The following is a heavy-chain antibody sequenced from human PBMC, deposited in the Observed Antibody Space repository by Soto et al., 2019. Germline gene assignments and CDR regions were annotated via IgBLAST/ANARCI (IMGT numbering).Heavy chain of an antibody. V-gene: IGHV3-23*01. CDR3: AKVRDNYYDSSGYPGW. CDR2: ISGSGGST. J-gene: IGHJ4*02. Sequence: GGSLRLSCAASGFTFSSYAMSWVRQAPGKGLEWVSAISGSGGSTYYADSVKGRFTISRDNSKNTLYLQMNSLRAEDTAVYYCAKVRDNYYDSSGYPGWWGQGTLVTVSS. CDR1: GFTFSSYA. D-gene: IGHD3-22*01.